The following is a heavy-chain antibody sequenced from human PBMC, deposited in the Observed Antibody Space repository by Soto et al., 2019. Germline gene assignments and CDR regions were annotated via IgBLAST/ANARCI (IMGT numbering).Heavy chain of an antibody. CDR2: IYPGDSDT. Sequence: GESLKISCNGSGYSFTSYWIGWVRQMPGKGLEWMGIIYPGDSDTRYSPSFQGQVTISADKSISTAYLQWSSLKASDTAMSYCARSYDSSGYYGSRRTFDIWVQGTMVTVSS. CDR1: GYSFTSYW. CDR3: ARSYDSSGYYGSRRTFDI. V-gene: IGHV5-51*01. J-gene: IGHJ3*02. D-gene: IGHD3-22*01.